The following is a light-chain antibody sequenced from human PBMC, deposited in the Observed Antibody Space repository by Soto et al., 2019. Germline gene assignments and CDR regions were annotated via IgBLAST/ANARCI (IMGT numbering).Light chain of an antibody. CDR2: EVN. CDR1: SSDFGDHKS. CDR3: SSSTDTSIL. J-gene: IGLJ2*01. Sequence: QSALTQAASVSGSPGQSITTSCTGASSDFGDHKSVSWYQHHPGKAPKLIIYEVNYRPSGVSSRFSGSRSGNTASLTISGLQAEDEAHYYCSSSTDTSILFGGGTQLTVL. V-gene: IGLV2-14*01.